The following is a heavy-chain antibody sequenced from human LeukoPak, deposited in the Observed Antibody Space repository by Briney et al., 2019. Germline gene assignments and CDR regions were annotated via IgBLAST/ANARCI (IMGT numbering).Heavy chain of an antibody. CDR1: GFTFSGYE. V-gene: IGHV3-21*01. Sequence: GGSWRFSCAASGFTFSGYEMNWVRKAPRKGLKWVSSISSSNTYYADSVKGRFTISRDNAKKSVYLQMNSLRAEDTAVYYCARDPGDLRWGMDVWGQGTTVTVAS. J-gene: IGHJ6*02. CDR3: ARDPGDLRWGMDV. D-gene: IGHD2-21*02. CDR2: ISSSNTY.